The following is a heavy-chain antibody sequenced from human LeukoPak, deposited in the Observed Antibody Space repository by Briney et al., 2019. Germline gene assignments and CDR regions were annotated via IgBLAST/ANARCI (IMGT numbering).Heavy chain of an antibody. CDR1: GGSISSSSYY. CDR2: IYYSGST. Sequence: SETLSLTCTVSGGSISSSSYYWGWIRQPPGKGLEWIGSIYYSGSTYYNPSLKSRVTISVDTSKNQFSLKLSSVTAADTAVHYCASQSLPPYGDYPPPLDYWGQGTLVTVSS. J-gene: IGHJ4*02. CDR3: ASQSLPPYGDYPPPLDY. D-gene: IGHD4-17*01. V-gene: IGHV4-39*01.